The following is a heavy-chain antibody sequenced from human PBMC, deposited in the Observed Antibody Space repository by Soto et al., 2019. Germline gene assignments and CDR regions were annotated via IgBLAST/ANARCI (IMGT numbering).Heavy chain of an antibody. D-gene: IGHD2-15*01. CDR1: GFTVTEIY. CDR3: VREPRYCSGGSCSIMGDAFDI. CDR2: IYNEFT. Sequence: VQLVESGGGLVQPGGSLRLSCVASGFTVTEIYMNWVRQAPGKGLEWASVIYNEFTDYADSVRGRFSISTDSSKNALYLQMNSLRAEDSAVYYCVREPRYCSGGSCSIMGDAFDIWGQGTMVTVSS. V-gene: IGHV3-66*01. J-gene: IGHJ3*02.